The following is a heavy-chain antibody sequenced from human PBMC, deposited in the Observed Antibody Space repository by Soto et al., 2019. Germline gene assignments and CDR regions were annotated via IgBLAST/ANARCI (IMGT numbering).Heavy chain of an antibody. CDR1: GFTFGDYA. D-gene: IGHD1-26*01. CDR3: SGTREGDYFDSGMDV. J-gene: IGHJ6*02. V-gene: IGHV3-49*03. Sequence: PGGSLRLSCTASGFTFGDYAMSWFRQAPGKGLEWVGFIRSKAYGGTTEYAASVKGRFTISRDDSKSIAYLQMNSLKTEDTAVYFCSGTREGDYFDSGMDVWSQGARVTVSS. CDR2: IRSKAYGGTT.